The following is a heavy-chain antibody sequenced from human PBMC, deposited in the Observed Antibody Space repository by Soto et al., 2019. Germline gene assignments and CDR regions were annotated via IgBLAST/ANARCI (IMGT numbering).Heavy chain of an antibody. J-gene: IGHJ6*02. CDR3: ARDVGYCISTSCYPDYYYGIDV. Sequence: EVQLVESGGGLVQPGGSLRLSCAASGFTFSSYWMSWVRQAPGKGLEWVANIKQDGSEKYYVDSVKGRFTISRDNAKNSLYLQSNSLRAEDTAVYYCARDVGYCISTSCYPDYYYGIDVWGQGTTVTVSS. CDR2: IKQDGSEK. CDR1: GFTFSSYW. V-gene: IGHV3-7*01. D-gene: IGHD2-2*03.